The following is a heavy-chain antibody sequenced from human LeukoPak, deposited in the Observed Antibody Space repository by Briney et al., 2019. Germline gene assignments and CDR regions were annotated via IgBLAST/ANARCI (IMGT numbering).Heavy chain of an antibody. Sequence: GGSLRLSCAASGFTFSDYYMSWIRQAPGKGLEWVSYISSSGSTIYYADSVKGRFTISRDNAKNSLYLQMNSLRAEDTAVYYCAAQYLSGSYYDSSGYYRDPYFDYWGQGTLVTVSS. V-gene: IGHV3-11*04. J-gene: IGHJ4*02. D-gene: IGHD3-22*01. CDR3: AAQYLSGSYYDSSGYYRDPYFDY. CDR1: GFTFSDYY. CDR2: ISSSGSTI.